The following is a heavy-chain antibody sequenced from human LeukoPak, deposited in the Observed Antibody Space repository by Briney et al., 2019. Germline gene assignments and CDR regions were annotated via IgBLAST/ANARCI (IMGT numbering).Heavy chain of an antibody. CDR1: GFTFSSNS. CDR3: AKDVLWNYYDGSGYKSDAFDI. CDR2: ISISSYR. J-gene: IGHJ3*02. V-gene: IGHV3-21*04. Sequence: GGSLRLSCAASGFTFSSNSMNWVRKAPGKGRGWVSSISISSYRYYADSVKGRFTISRATSTTTQHLQKNSLRAEDTAVYDCAKDVLWNYYDGSGYKSDAFDIWGQGTMVTVSS. D-gene: IGHD3-22*01.